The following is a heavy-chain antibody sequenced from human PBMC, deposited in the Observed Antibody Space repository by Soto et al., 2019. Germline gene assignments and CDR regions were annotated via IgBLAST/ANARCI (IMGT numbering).Heavy chain of an antibody. J-gene: IGHJ4*02. D-gene: IGHD2-15*01. CDR2: IYWNDDK. Sequence: QITLKESGPTLVKPTQTLTLTCTFSGFSLSTSGVGVGWIRQPPGKALEWLALIYWNDDKRYSPSLKSRLTITKDTSKNPVVLTMTNMDPVDTATYYCAHRYCSGGSCYRIFDYWGQGTLVTVSS. CDR1: GFSLSTSGVG. CDR3: AHRYCSGGSCYRIFDY. V-gene: IGHV2-5*01.